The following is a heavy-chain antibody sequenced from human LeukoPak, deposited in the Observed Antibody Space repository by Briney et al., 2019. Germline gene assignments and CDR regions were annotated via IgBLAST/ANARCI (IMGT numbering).Heavy chain of an antibody. CDR3: ARISTMVRGPTDY. CDR1: GFTFSDYY. V-gene: IGHV3-11*04. J-gene: IGHJ4*02. D-gene: IGHD3-10*01. CDR2: ISSSGSTI. Sequence: GGSLRLPCAASGFTFSDYYMSWIRQAPGKGLEWVSYISSSGSTIYYADSVKGRFTISRDNAKNSLYLQMNSLRAEDTAVYYCARISTMVRGPTDYWGQGTLVTVSS.